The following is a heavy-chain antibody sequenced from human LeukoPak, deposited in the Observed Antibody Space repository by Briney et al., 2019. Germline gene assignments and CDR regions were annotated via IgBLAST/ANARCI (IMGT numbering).Heavy chain of an antibody. Sequence: ASVKVSCKASGGTFSSYAVSWVRQAPGQGLEWMGRIVPILGIANYAQKFQGRVTITADKSTSTAYMELSSLRSEDTAVYYCARERTALVVVVAAIGGWFDPWGQGTLVTVSS. CDR2: IVPILGIA. J-gene: IGHJ5*02. CDR1: GGTFSSYA. CDR3: ARERTALVVVVAAIGGWFDP. D-gene: IGHD2-15*01. V-gene: IGHV1-69*04.